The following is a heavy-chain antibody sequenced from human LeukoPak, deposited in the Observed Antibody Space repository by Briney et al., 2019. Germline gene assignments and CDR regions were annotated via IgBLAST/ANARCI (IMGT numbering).Heavy chain of an antibody. V-gene: IGHV1-2*02. CDR1: GYTFTGYY. CDR3: ASGDYGDPPLNY. J-gene: IGHJ4*02. Sequence: ASVKVSCKASGYTFTGYYLHWVRQAPGQGLEWMGWINPNSAVTNYAQKFQGRVTMTRDTSTSTAYMDLIRLRSDDTAVYYCASGDYGDPPLNYWGQGTLVTVSS. D-gene: IGHD4-17*01. CDR2: INPNSAVT.